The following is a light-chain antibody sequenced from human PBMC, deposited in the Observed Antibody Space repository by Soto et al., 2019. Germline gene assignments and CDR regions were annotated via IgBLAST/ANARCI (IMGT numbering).Light chain of an antibody. CDR2: TAS. CDR1: HDISSY. CDR3: QQFNSYPFT. J-gene: IGKJ3*01. V-gene: IGKV1-9*01. Sequence: DIQLTQSPSFLSASVGDRVTITCRASHDISSYLAWYQQKPGKAPKLLIYTASTLQTGVPSRFSSSGSGTEFTLTISSLQPEDFATYYCQQFNSYPFTFGPGTKVDIK.